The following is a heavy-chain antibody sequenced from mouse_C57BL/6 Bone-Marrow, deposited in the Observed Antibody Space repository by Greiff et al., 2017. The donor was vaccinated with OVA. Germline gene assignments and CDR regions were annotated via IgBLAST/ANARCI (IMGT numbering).Heavy chain of an antibody. D-gene: IGHD1-1*02. CDR3: ASLNRLWPRYFDV. Sequence: EVQVVESGGGLVKPGGSLKLSCAASGFTFSDYGMHWVRQAPEKGLEWVAYISSGSSTIYYADTVKGRFTISRDNAKNTLFLQMTSLRSEDTAMYYCASLNRLWPRYFDVWGTGTTVTVSS. V-gene: IGHV5-17*01. CDR2: ISSGSSTI. J-gene: IGHJ1*03. CDR1: GFTFSDYG.